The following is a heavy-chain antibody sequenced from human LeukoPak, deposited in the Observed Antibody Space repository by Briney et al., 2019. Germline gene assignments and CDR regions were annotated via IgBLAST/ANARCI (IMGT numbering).Heavy chain of an antibody. Sequence: ASVKVSCKASGYTFTGYYMHWVRQAPGRGLEWMGWINPNSGGTNYAQKFQGRVTMTRDTSISTAYMELSRLRSDDTAVYYCARGGRYYYDSSGPIDYWGQGTLVTVSS. V-gene: IGHV1-2*02. CDR2: INPNSGGT. CDR1: GYTFTGYY. J-gene: IGHJ4*02. D-gene: IGHD3-22*01. CDR3: ARGGRYYYDSSGPIDY.